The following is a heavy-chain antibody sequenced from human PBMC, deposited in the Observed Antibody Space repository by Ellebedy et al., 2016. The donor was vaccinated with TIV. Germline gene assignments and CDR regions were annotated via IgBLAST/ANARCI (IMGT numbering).Heavy chain of an antibody. CDR2: IIHSGST. CDR3: ARVGEYYDSSGYYPHHFDY. J-gene: IGHJ4*01. CDR1: GGSFSDYY. Sequence: MPSETLSLTCAVSGGSFSDYYWSWIRQPPGKGLEWIGEIIHSGSTNYSPSLKSRVTLSVDTSKNQFSWKLSFASAADTALYYCARVGEYYDSSGYYPHHFDYWGHGTLVTVSS. V-gene: IGHV4-34*12. D-gene: IGHD3-22*01.